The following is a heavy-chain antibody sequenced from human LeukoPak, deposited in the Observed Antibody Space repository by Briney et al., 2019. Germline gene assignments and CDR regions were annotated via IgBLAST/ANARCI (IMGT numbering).Heavy chain of an antibody. Sequence: ASVKVSCKTSGYTFTSYDINWVRQAPGQGLEWMGWMNSNSGNTGYAQKFQGRLTITRVTSISTAYMELSSLRSEDTAVYYCARGASRSFDYWGQGTLVTVSS. V-gene: IGHV1-8*03. J-gene: IGHJ4*02. D-gene: IGHD2-15*01. CDR2: MNSNSGNT. CDR3: ARGASRSFDY. CDR1: GYTFTSYD.